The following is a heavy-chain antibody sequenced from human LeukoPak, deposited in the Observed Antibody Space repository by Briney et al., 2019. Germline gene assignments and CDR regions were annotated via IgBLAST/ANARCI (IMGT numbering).Heavy chain of an antibody. J-gene: IGHJ4*02. Sequence: ASVKVSCKASGYTFTAYHMHWVRQAPGQGLEWMGNIDTTTGNPRYAQDFTGRFVFSLDTSVSTAYLQITSLKADDTAAYYCVRGTPTPGMDYWGQGTQVTVSS. CDR3: VRGTPTPGMDY. D-gene: IGHD3-10*01. CDR2: IDTTTGNP. V-gene: IGHV7-4-1*02. CDR1: GYTFTAYH.